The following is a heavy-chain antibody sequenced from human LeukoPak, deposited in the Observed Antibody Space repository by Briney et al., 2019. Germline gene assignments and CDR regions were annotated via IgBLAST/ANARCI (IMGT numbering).Heavy chain of an antibody. CDR2: ISNNGGYT. J-gene: IGHJ5*02. Sequence: PGGSLRLSCAASGFTFSSSAMSWVRQAPGKGLEWVSAISNNGGYTYYADSVQGRFTISRDNSKSTLCLQMNSLRAEDTAVYYCARDGYSSGWYFNWFDPWGQGTLVTVSS. D-gene: IGHD6-19*01. CDR3: ARDGYSSGWYFNWFDP. V-gene: IGHV3-23*01. CDR1: GFTFSSSA.